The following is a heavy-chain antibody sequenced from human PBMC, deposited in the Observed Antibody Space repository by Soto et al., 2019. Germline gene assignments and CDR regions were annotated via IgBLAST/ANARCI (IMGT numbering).Heavy chain of an antibody. J-gene: IGHJ4*02. D-gene: IGHD3-10*01. CDR2: IRNSGATR. CDR1: GFTFSNDT. CDR3: AMFFGRGFDY. Sequence: EVQLVESGGGLVQPGGSLRLSCVASGFTFSNDTMNWVRQAPGKGLEWVAHIRNSGATRYYADSVKGRFTISRDNAKTSLYLQMDSLRNEDTAVYYCAMFFGRGFDYWGQGTLVTVSS. V-gene: IGHV3-48*02.